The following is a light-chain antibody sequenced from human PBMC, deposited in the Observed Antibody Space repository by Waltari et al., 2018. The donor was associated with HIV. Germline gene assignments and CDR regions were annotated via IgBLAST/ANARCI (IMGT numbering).Light chain of an antibody. V-gene: IGKV1-NL1*01. CDR3: QQYFSPPPLT. CDR2: AAS. J-gene: IGKJ4*01. CDR1: QAISNS. Sequence: DIQMTQSPSSLSASVGDRVTITCWASQAISNSLAWDQQKPGKAPKLLLYAASRLESGVPSRFSGSRSGTDYALTISSLQPEDFAVYYCQQYFSPPPLTFGGGTKVEIK.